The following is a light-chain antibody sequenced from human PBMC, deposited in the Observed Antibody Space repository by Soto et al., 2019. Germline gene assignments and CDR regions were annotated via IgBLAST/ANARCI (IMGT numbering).Light chain of an antibody. V-gene: IGLV1-47*01. J-gene: IGLJ3*02. CDR3: QSYESGWGV. CDR1: GSNIGNNY. Sequence: QSVLTQPPSASGTPGQRVTISCSGSGSNIGNNYVYWYQQLPGTAPKLLINRNNQRPSGVPDRFSGSKSGTSASLAITGLQAEDEAYYYCQSYESGWGVFGGGTKLTVL. CDR2: RNN.